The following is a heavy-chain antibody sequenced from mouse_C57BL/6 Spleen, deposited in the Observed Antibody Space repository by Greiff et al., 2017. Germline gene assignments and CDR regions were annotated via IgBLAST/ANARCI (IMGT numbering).Heavy chain of an antibody. J-gene: IGHJ3*01. CDR3: ARRDYGSSSWFAY. CDR1: GYTFTSYW. V-gene: IGHV1-69*01. Sequence: VKLQQPGAELVMPGASVKLSCKASGYTFTSYWMHWVKQRPGQGLEWIGEIDPSDSYTNYNQKFKGKSTLTVDKSSSTAYMQLSSLTSEDSAVYYCARRDYGSSSWFAYWGQGTLVTVSA. CDR2: IDPSDSYT. D-gene: IGHD1-1*01.